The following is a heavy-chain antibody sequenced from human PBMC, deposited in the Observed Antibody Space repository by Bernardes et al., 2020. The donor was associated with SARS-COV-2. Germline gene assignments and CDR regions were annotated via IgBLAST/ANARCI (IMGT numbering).Heavy chain of an antibody. J-gene: IGHJ6*02. CDR2: INHSGSS. Sequence: SETLSLTCAVFGGSFSGYFWTWIRQPPGKGLEWIGQINHSGSSNYNPSLKSRVTISVDTSKNQFSLNLSSVTAADTAVYYCARDAGGPETVTDYGVDVWGHGTTVTVSS. CDR1: GGSFSGYF. CDR3: ARDAGGPETVTDYGVDV. V-gene: IGHV4-34*01. D-gene: IGHD4-17*01.